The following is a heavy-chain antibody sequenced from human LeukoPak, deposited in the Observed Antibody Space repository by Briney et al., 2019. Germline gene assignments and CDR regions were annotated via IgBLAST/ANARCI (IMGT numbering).Heavy chain of an antibody. CDR3: ARGKKQLVHGGSVARYDY. CDR2: INHSGST. Sequence: SETLSLTCAVYGGSFSGYYWSWIRQPPGKGLEWIGEINHSGSTNYNPSLKSRVTISVDTSKNQFSLKLSSVTAADTAVYYCARGKKQLVHGGSVARYDYWGQGTLVTVSS. CDR1: GGSFSGYY. V-gene: IGHV4-34*01. D-gene: IGHD6-13*01. J-gene: IGHJ4*02.